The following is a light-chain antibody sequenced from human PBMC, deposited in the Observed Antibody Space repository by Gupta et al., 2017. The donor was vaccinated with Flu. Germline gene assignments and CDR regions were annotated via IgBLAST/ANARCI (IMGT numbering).Light chain of an antibody. CDR1: QYVSTY. Sequence: EVVLTQSPATLSLSPGETATLSCRASQYVSTYLAWYQHKPGQAPRLLILDTSNRATGIPARFSGGGSGTEFTLTINDLEPEDVAVYYCQQRVKWPKTFGRGTKVEI. V-gene: IGKV3-11*01. J-gene: IGKJ4*01. CDR2: DTS. CDR3: QQRVKWPKT.